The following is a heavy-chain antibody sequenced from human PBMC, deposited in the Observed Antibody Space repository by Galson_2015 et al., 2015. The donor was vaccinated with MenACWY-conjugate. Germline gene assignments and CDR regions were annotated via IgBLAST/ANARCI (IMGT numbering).Heavy chain of an antibody. CDR1: GYRFTNYW. V-gene: IGHV5-51*01. CDR2: IYPGDSDT. D-gene: IGHD1-1*01. J-gene: IGHJ5*02. Sequence: QSGAEVKEPGESLRISCKGSGYRFTNYWISWVRQMPGKGLEWMGIIYPGDSDTRYSPSFQGQVTISADKSISTAYLQWSSLKASDTAMYYCARRRAELNWFDPWAREPWSPSPQ. CDR3: ARRRAELNWFDP.